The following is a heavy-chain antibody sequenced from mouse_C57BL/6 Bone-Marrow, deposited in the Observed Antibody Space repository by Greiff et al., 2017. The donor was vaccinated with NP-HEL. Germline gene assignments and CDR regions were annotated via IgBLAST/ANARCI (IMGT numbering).Heavy chain of an antibody. J-gene: IGHJ2*01. V-gene: IGHV1-53*01. D-gene: IGHD1-1*01. Sequence: QVQLQQPGTELVKPGASVKLSCKASGYTFTSYWMHWVKQRPGQGLEWIGNINPSNGGTNYNEKFTGKATLTVDKSSSTAYMQLSSLTSEDSAVYYCARRRDITTVVAPFDYWGQGTTLTVSS. CDR1: GYTFTSYW. CDR3: ARRRDITTVVAPFDY. CDR2: INPSNGGT.